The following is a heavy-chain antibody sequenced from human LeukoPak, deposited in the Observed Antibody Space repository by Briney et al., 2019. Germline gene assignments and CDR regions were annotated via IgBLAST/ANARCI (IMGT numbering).Heavy chain of an antibody. CDR3: ATDSVD. CDR2: IKSKAHGGTA. V-gene: IGHV3-15*01. Sequence: PGGSLRLSCAASGFTFSSYAMSWVRQAPGKGLEWVGRIKSKAHGGTADYAAPVKGRFTISRDDSKNTLYLQMNSLNTEDTAVYYCATDSVDWGQGTLVTVSS. CDR1: GFTFSSYA. J-gene: IGHJ4*02.